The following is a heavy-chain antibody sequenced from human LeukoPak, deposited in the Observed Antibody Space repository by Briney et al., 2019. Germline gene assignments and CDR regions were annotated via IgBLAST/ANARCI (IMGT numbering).Heavy chain of an antibody. V-gene: IGHV1-24*01. CDR2: FDPEDGET. CDR3: ASPYYDILTGYYV. D-gene: IGHD3-9*01. J-gene: IGHJ4*02. CDR1: GYTLTELS. Sequence: ASVKVSCKVSGYTLTELSMHWVRQAPGKGLEWMGGFDPEDGETIYAQKFQGRVTITADKSTSSAYMELSSLRSEDTAVYYCASPYYDILTGYYVWGQGTLVTVSS.